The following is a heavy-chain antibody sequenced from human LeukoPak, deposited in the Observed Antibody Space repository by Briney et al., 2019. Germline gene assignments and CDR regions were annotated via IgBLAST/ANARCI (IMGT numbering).Heavy chain of an antibody. J-gene: IGHJ5*02. CDR3: AGAPAASPTWFDP. D-gene: IGHD2-2*01. V-gene: IGHV4-61*08. Sequence: PSETLSLTCAVSGGSISSGGYSWSWIRQPPGKGLAWIGYVFYSGSTNYNPSLKSRVTISLDTSRSQFSLKLSSVTAADTAVYYCAGAPAASPTWFDPWGQGTLVTVSS. CDR2: VFYSGST. CDR1: GGSISSGGYS.